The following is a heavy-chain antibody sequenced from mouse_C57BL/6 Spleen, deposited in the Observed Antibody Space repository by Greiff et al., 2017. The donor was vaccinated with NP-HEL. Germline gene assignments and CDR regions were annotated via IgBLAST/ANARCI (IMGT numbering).Heavy chain of an antibody. CDR2: INPNNGGT. CDR3: ARPLTGDWYFDV. CDR1: GYTFTDYN. Sequence: EVQLQQSGPELVKPGASVKMSCKASGYTFTDYNMHWVKQSHGKSLEWIGYINPNNGGTSYNQKFKGKATLTVNKSSSTAYMELRSLTSEDSAVYYCARPLTGDWYFDVWGTGTTVTVSS. D-gene: IGHD4-1*01. V-gene: IGHV1-22*01. J-gene: IGHJ1*03.